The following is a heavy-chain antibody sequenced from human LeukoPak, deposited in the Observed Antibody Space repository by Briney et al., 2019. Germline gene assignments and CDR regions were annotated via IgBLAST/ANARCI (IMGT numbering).Heavy chain of an antibody. V-gene: IGHV3-66*02. D-gene: IGHD2-2*01. J-gene: IGHJ4*02. CDR3: ARGTVVPAATFDY. CDR1: GFTVSSNY. Sequence: GGSLRLSCAASGFTVSSNYMSWVRQAPGKGLEWVSVIYSGGSTYYADSVKGRFTISRDNSKNALYLQMNSLRAEDTAVYYCARGTVVPAATFDYWGQGTLVTVSS. CDR2: IYSGGST.